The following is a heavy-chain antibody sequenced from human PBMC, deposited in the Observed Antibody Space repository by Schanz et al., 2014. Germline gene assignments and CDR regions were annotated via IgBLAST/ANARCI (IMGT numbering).Heavy chain of an antibody. J-gene: IGHJ4*02. CDR2: INPNSGDT. D-gene: IGHD3-22*01. CDR3: ARSMIEVAAFDY. V-gene: IGHV1-2*06. Sequence: QVQLVQSGAEVKKSGASVKVSCKASGYTFNDYFMHWVRQAPGQGLEWMGRINPNSGDTDYAHNFHGRVTMTRDTSISTAYMELSRLRSDDTAVYYCARSMIEVAAFDYWGQGTLVTVSS. CDR1: GYTFNDYF.